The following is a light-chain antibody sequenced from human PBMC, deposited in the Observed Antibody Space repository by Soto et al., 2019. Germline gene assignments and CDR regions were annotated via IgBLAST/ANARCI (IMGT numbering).Light chain of an antibody. CDR3: QQYKKRPPEFT. Sequence: EILMTQSPATLSVSPGERATLSCRASQSVSSNLAWYQQKPGQSPRLLIYGASTRATGIPARFSGSGSGTEFTLPISSLQSEDSALYYCQQYKKRPPEFTFGPGTKVDIK. V-gene: IGKV3-15*01. CDR2: GAS. CDR1: QSVSSN. J-gene: IGKJ3*01.